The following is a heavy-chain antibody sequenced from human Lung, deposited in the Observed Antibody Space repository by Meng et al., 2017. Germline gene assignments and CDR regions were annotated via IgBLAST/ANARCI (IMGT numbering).Heavy chain of an antibody. V-gene: IGHV4-34*01. CDR2: INHSGST. Sequence: QVQLQHWGAGLLKPSETLSHPCGVSGGSFSDYYWSWSRQPPGKGLEWIGEINHSGSTNYNPSLESRATISVDTSQNNLSLKLSSVTAADSAVYYCARGPTTMAHDFDYWGQGTLATVSS. D-gene: IGHD4-11*01. CDR3: ARGPTTMAHDFDY. J-gene: IGHJ4*02. CDR1: GGSFSDYY.